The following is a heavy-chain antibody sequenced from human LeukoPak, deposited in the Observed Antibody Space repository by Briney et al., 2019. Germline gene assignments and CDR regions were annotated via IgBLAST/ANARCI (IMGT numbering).Heavy chain of an antibody. D-gene: IGHD6-19*01. CDR3: ARGGSGWPFDY. Sequence: ASVKVSCKASGYTFTSYAMHWVRQAPGQRLEWMGWINAGNGNTKYSQEFQGGVTITRDTSASTAYMELSSLRSEDMAVYYCARGGSGWPFDYWGQGTLVTVSS. J-gene: IGHJ4*02. CDR2: INAGNGNT. V-gene: IGHV1-3*03. CDR1: GYTFTSYA.